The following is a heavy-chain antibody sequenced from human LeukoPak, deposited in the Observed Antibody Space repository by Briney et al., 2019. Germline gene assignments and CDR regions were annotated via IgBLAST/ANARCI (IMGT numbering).Heavy chain of an antibody. V-gene: IGHV1-69*06. CDR2: INPIFGTA. CDR1: GGTFSSYA. Sequence: SVKVSCKASGGTFSSYAISWGLQAPGHGLRWMGGINPIFGTANYAQQSQGRVTVTADKPTSTAYMEMSSLRYEDTAVYYCARATYEVLIWFGELLPVDYWGQGALVTVSS. J-gene: IGHJ4*02. D-gene: IGHD3-10*01. CDR3: ARATYEVLIWFGELLPVDY.